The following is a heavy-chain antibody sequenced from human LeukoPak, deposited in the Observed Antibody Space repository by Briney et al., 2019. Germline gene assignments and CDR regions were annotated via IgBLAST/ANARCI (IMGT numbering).Heavy chain of an antibody. V-gene: IGHV4-34*01. CDR3: ARGLGEYSSSSGVN. CDR2: INHSGST. J-gene: IGHJ4*02. D-gene: IGHD6-6*01. CDR1: GGSFSGYY. Sequence: SETLSLTCAVYGGSFSGYYWSWIRQPPGKGLEWIGEINHSGSTNYNPSLKSRVTISVDTSKNQFSLKLSSVTAADTAVYYCARGLGEYSSSSGVNWGQGTLVTVSS.